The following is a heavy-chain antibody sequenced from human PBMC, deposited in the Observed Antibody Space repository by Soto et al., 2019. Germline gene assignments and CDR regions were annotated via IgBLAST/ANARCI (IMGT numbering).Heavy chain of an antibody. CDR1: GGSISSGGYS. J-gene: IGHJ4*02. Sequence: QLQLQESGSGLVKPSQTLSLTCAVSGGSISSGGYSWSWIRQPPGKGLEWIGYIYHSGSTYYNPSLKSRVTISVDRSKNQFSLKLSSVTSADTAVYYCAKAGGLGAVAADYWGQGTLVTVSS. V-gene: IGHV4-30-2*01. CDR2: IYHSGST. D-gene: IGHD6-19*01. CDR3: AKAGGLGAVAADY.